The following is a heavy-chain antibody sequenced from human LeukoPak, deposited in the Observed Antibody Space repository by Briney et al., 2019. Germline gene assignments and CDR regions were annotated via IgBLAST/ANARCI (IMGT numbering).Heavy chain of an antibody. CDR2: FYSSGYT. D-gene: IGHD2-2*01. CDR3: ARDSPINCSSTSCYTDAFDI. V-gene: IGHV4-4*07. CDR1: GGSISDYY. J-gene: IGHJ3*02. Sequence: SETLSLTCTVSGGSISDYYWVWIRQPAGKGLEWIGRFYSSGYTNSNPSLKSRVTISVDTSKNQFSLKLSSVTAADTAVYYCARDSPINCSSTSCYTDAFDIWGQGTMVTVSS.